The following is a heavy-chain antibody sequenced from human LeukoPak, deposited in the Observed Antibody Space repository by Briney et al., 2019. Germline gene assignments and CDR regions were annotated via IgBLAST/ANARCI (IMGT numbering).Heavy chain of an antibody. J-gene: IGHJ4*02. Sequence: ASVKVSCKASGYTFTSYAMNWVRQAPGQGLEWMGWINTNTGNPTYAQGFTGRFVFSLDTSVSTAYLQISSLKAEDTAVYYCARDPDYYYDSSGYPYYFDYWGQGTLVTVSS. V-gene: IGHV7-4-1*02. D-gene: IGHD3-22*01. CDR3: ARDPDYYYDSSGYPYYFDY. CDR1: GYTFTSYA. CDR2: INTNTGNP.